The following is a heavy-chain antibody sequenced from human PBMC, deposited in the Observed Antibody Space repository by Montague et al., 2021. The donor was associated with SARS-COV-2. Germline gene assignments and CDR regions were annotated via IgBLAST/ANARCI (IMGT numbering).Heavy chain of an antibody. CDR3: ARALSASYSVGGDSFDI. D-gene: IGHD5/OR15-5a*01. CDR1: GFTSSSHS. CDR2: ISSSSSTI. V-gene: IGHV3-48*01. J-gene: IGHJ3*02. Sequence: SLRLSFAASGFTSSSHSMNWVRQAPGKGLEWVSYISSSSSTIYYADSVKGRFTISRDNAKNSLYLQMDSLRAEDTAVYYCARALSASYSVGGDSFDIWGQGTMVTVSS.